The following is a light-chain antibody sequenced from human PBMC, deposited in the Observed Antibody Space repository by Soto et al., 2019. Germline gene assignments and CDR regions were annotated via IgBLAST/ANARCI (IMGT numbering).Light chain of an antibody. CDR3: QQLNSYPIT. J-gene: IGKJ5*01. CDR2: AAS. Sequence: DIQLTQSPSFLSASVGDRVTITCRASQGISSYLAWYQQKPGKTPKLLIYAASTLQSGVPSRFSGSGSGTEFTLANSSLQPEDWANYYCQQLNSYPITFGQGTRLESK. CDR1: QGISSY. V-gene: IGKV1-9*01.